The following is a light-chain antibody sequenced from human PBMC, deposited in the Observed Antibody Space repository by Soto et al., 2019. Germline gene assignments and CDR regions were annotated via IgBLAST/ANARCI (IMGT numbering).Light chain of an antibody. Sequence: EIVMTQSPATLSVSPGERATLSCRASQSVSSNLAWYQQKPGQAPRLLIYGASTRATGTSARFSGSRSGTQFTLTISSLQSEDFAVYYCQQYNTWPPTFGQGTRLEIK. V-gene: IGKV3-15*01. CDR2: GAS. J-gene: IGKJ5*01. CDR3: QQYNTWPPT. CDR1: QSVSSN.